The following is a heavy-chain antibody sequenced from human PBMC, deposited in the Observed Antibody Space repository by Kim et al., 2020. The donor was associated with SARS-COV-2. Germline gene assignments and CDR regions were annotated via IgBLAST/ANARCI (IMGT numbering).Heavy chain of an antibody. CDR1: GFTFSSYG. CDR2: ISYDGSNK. D-gene: IGHD6-13*01. CDR3: AKDDVGPIAAAGTGPGELDY. J-gene: IGHJ4*02. V-gene: IGHV3-30*18. Sequence: GGSLRLSCAASGFTFSSYGMHWVRQAPGKGLEWVAVISYDGSNKYYADSVKGRFTISRDNSKNTLYLQMNSLRAEDTAVYYCAKDDVGPIAAAGTGPGELDYWGQGTLVTVSS.